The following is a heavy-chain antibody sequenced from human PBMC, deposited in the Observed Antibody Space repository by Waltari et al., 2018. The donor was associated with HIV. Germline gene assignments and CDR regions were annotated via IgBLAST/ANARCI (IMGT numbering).Heavy chain of an antibody. CDR2: IYYSGRT. CDR1: GGSISSSSYY. Sequence: QLQLQESGPGLVKPSETLSLTCTVSGGSISSSSYYWGWIRQPPGKGLEWIGSIYYSGRTYYKPYLKSRVTIAVETSKNQFSLKLSSVTAADTAVYYCARPIVVGALGYGMDVWGQGTTVTVSS. CDR3: ARPIVVGALGYGMDV. J-gene: IGHJ6*02. V-gene: IGHV4-39*01. D-gene: IGHD2-2*01.